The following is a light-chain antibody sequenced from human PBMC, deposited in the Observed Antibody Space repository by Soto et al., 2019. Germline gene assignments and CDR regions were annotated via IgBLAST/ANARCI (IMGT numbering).Light chain of an antibody. CDR3: SSIADGNNFVV. CDR2: EVN. Sequence: QSALTQPPSASGSPGQSVTISCTGTSSDVGGYDYVSWYQQHPGKAPKVMIYEVNKRPSGVPDRFSGSKSGNTASLTVYGLQAEDEADYYCSSIADGNNFVVFGVGTQLT. V-gene: IGLV2-8*01. J-gene: IGLJ2*01. CDR1: SSDVGGYDY.